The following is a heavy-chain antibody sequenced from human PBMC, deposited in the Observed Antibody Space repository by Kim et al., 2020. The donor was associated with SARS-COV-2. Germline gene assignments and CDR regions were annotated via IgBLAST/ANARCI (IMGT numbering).Heavy chain of an antibody. D-gene: IGHD3-10*01. CDR2: ISYDGSNK. J-gene: IGHJ6*01. CDR3: ARDPGGYGSGSYSPSYY. V-gene: IGHV3-30*04. Sequence: GGSLRLSCAASGFTFSSYAMHWVRQAPGKGLEWVAVISYDGSNKYYADSVKGRFTISRDNSKNTLYLQMNSLRAEDTAVYYCARDPGGYGSGSYSPSYY. CDR1: GFTFSSYA.